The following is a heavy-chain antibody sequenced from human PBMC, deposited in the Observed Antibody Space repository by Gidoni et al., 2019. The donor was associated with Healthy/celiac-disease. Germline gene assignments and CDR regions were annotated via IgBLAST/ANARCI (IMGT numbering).Heavy chain of an antibody. CDR3: ASSGDVDTAMAGPDY. D-gene: IGHD5-18*01. J-gene: IGHJ4*02. Sequence: EVQLVESGGGWVQPGGALRLAWAASGFTFSSYAMTWVRQAPGKGLGCVSAISGSGGSTYYADSVKGRFPISRDNSKNTLYLQMNSLRAEDTAVYYCASSGDVDTAMAGPDYWGQGTLVTVSS. CDR2: ISGSGGST. V-gene: IGHV3-23*04. CDR1: GFTFSSYA.